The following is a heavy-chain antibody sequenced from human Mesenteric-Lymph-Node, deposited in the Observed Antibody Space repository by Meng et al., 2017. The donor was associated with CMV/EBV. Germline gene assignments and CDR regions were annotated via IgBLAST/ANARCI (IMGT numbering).Heavy chain of an antibody. V-gene: IGHV4-38-2*02. CDR1: GYFISSGYY. J-gene: IGHJ3*02. D-gene: IGHD1-26*01. Sequence: GSLRLSCSVSGYFISSGYYWGWIRQPPGKGLEWIGSIYHTGSTSHNPILESRVTISVDTSKNQFSLKLRSVTAADTAVYHCARSGYSGSPKVAFDIWGQGTMVTVSS. CDR3: ARSGYSGSPKVAFDI. CDR2: IYHTGST.